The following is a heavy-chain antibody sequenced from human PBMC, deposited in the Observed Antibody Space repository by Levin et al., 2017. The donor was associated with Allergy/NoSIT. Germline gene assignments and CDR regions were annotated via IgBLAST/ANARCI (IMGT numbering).Heavy chain of an antibody. J-gene: IGHJ6*02. Sequence: RTSETLSLTCAVYGGSFSGYYWSWIRQPPGKGLEWIGEINHSGSTNYNPSLKSRVTISVDTSKNQFSLKLSSVTAADTAVYYCASLDDFWSGLDGMDVWGQGTTVTVSS. CDR1: GGSFSGYY. D-gene: IGHD3-3*01. V-gene: IGHV4-34*01. CDR3: ASLDDFWSGLDGMDV. CDR2: INHSGST.